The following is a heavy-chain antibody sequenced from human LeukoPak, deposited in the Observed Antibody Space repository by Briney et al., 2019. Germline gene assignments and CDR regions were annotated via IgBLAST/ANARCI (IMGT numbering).Heavy chain of an antibody. CDR1: GFTFSSYS. V-gene: IGHV3-21*01. J-gene: IGHJ6*02. Sequence: GGSLRLSCAASGFTFSSYSMNWVRQAPGKGLEWVSSISSSSSYIYYADSVKGRFTISRDNAKNSLYLQMNSLRAEDTDVYYCARDDLGYCSSTSCYSVDVWGQGTTVTVSS. D-gene: IGHD2-2*01. CDR3: ARDDLGYCSSTSCYSVDV. CDR2: ISSSSSYI.